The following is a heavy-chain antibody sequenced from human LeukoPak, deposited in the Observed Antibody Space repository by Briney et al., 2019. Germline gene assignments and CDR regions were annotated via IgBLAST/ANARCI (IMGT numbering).Heavy chain of an antibody. CDR1: GGSISSYY. D-gene: IGHD5-18*01. Sequence: SETLSLTCTVSGGSISSYYWSWIRQPPGKGLECIGYIYYSGSTYYNPSLKSRVTISVDTSKNQFSLKLTSVTAADTAVYYCARWVGGYSYGYDYWGQGTLVTVSS. CDR2: IYYSGST. J-gene: IGHJ4*02. CDR3: ARWVGGYSYGYDY. V-gene: IGHV4-30-4*01.